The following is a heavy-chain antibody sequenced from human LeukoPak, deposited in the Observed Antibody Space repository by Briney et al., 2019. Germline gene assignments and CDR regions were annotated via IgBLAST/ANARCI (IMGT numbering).Heavy chain of an antibody. D-gene: IGHD3-10*01. Sequence: KPSETLSLTCTVSGGSISSYYWSWIRQPPGKGLEWIGYIYYSGSTNYNPSLKSRVTISVGTSKNQFSLKLSSVTAADTAVYYCARARTTMVRGVDYWGQGTLVTVSS. J-gene: IGHJ4*02. CDR1: GGSISSYY. CDR2: IYYSGST. CDR3: ARARTTMVRGVDY. V-gene: IGHV4-59*01.